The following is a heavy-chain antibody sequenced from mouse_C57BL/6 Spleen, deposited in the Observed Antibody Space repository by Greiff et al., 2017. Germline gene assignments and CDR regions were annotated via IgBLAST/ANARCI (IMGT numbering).Heavy chain of an antibody. D-gene: IGHD1-2*01. J-gene: IGHJ3*01. CDR2: IDPSDSST. CDR3: ARSLLRSFAY. CDR1: GYTFTSYW. V-gene: IGHV1-59*01. Sequence: QVQLQQPGAELVRPGTSVKLSCKASGYTFTSYWMHWVKQRPGQGLEWIGVIDPSDSSTNYNQKFKGKATLTVDTSSSTAYMQLSSLTSEDSAVYYCARSLLRSFAYWGQGTLVTVSA.